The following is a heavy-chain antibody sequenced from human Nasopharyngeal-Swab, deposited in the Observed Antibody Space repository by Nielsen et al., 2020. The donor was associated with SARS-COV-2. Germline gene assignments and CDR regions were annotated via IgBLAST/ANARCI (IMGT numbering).Heavy chain of an antibody. CDR2: IYYSGST. V-gene: IGHV4-31*02. D-gene: IGHD3-22*01. CDR3: ARAAITMIVVVSAFDI. Sequence: WIRQPPGKGLEWIGYIYYSGSTYYNPSLKSRVTISVDTSKNQFSLKLSSVTAADTVVYYCARAAITMIVVVSAFDIWGQGTMVTVSS. J-gene: IGHJ3*02.